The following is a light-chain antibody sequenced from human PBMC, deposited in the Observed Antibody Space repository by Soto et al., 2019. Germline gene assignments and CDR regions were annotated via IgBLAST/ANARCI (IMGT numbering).Light chain of an antibody. CDR1: SSAVGGYNY. Sequence: SALTHRPSASCSAGQSVTISCTVTSSAVGGYNYVSWYQQHPGKAPKLLIYGVSERPSVVPDRFSGSKSGDTASLTVSGLQAEDEADYYCISYGGSNNYVFGSGTKVTVL. CDR3: ISYGGSNNYV. J-gene: IGLJ1*01. CDR2: GVS. V-gene: IGLV2-8*01.